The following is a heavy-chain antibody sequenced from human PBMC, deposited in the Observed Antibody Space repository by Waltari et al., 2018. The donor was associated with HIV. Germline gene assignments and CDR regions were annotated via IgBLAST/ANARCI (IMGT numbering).Heavy chain of an antibody. CDR3: ASVYYCFIDSLFLVPYSFDF. D-gene: IGHD3-10*01. V-gene: IGHV3-74*01. CDR2: MDRDGSVR. J-gene: IGHJ4*02. CDR1: GVRVSSNW. Sequence: VQLVESGGGLIKPGGSLRLSCVASGVRVSSNWIDWVRQAPGKGLVAGKGMDRDGSVRNDGATVKDGAVVYGGNTSYTEYVKMTIFLEVDRALYFDASVYYCFIDSLFLVPYSFDFLGQGTRVAVSS.